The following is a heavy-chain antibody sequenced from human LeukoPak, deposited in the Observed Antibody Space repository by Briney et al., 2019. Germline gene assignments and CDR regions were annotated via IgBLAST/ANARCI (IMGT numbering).Heavy chain of an antibody. D-gene: IGHD3-3*01. J-gene: IGHJ4*02. V-gene: IGHV3-23*01. CDR3: AKGKIFDSVRAETTFDY. Sequence: ETGGSLRLSCAASGFTFSSYAMSWVRQAPGKGLEWVSAISGSGGSTYYADSVKGRFTISRDNSKNTLYLQMNSLRAEDTAVYYCAKGKIFDSVRAETTFDYWGQGTLVTVSS. CDR2: ISGSGGST. CDR1: GFTFSSYA.